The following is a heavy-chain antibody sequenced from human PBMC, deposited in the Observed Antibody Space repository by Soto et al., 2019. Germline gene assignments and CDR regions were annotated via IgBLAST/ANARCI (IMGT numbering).Heavy chain of an antibody. Sequence: EVQLVESGGGLVKPGGSLRLSCAASGFTLRTFGMNWVRQAPGKGLEWVSSISSSSTYIYYADSVKGRFTISRDNAKNSLYLQRNSLGVEDTAVYYLSRVWFVSTTETPREYYFVYWSQGTLVTVSS. CDR1: GFTLRTFG. D-gene: IGHD1-1*01. J-gene: IGHJ4*02. CDR3: SRVWFVSTTETPREYYFVY. V-gene: IGHV3-21*01. CDR2: ISSSSTYI.